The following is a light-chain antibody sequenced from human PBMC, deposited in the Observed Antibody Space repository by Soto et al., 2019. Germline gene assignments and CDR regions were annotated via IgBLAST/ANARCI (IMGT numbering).Light chain of an antibody. CDR1: QGISNY. V-gene: IGKV1-27*01. Sequence: DIQMTHSPSSLSASVGDRVTITCRASQGISNYLAWYQQKPGKVPKLLIYAASTLQSGVPSRFSGSGSGTDFTLTISSLQPDDVSTYYCQNYNSGPRTFGQGTKVEIK. CDR2: AAS. J-gene: IGKJ1*01. CDR3: QNYNSGPRT.